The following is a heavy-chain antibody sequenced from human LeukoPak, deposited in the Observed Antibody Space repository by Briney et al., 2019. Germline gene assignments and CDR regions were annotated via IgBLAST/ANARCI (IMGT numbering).Heavy chain of an antibody. Sequence: ASVKVSCKASGYTFTSYGVSWVRQAPGQGLEWMGWISAYNGNTNYAQKLQGRVTVTTDTSTSTAYMELRNLRSDDTAVYYCAREVEWEPIDFWGQGALVTVSS. V-gene: IGHV1-18*01. CDR3: AREVEWEPIDF. CDR1: GYTFTSYG. D-gene: IGHD1-26*01. CDR2: ISAYNGNT. J-gene: IGHJ4*02.